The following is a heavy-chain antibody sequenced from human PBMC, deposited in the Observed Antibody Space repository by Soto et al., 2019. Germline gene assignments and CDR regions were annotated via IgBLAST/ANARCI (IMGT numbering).Heavy chain of an antibody. D-gene: IGHD2-21*02. J-gene: IGHJ4*02. CDR2: IHYSGST. CDR3: ARGRRAVVTPYYFDY. CDR1: VGSINSSY. Sequence: SETLSLTCTVSVGSINSSYWIWIRQPPGKGLEYIGYIHYSGSTNYNPSLKGRVTISVDTSRNQFSLKLSSVTAADTAVYYCARGRRAVVTPYYFDYWGQGTLVTVSS. V-gene: IGHV4-59*12.